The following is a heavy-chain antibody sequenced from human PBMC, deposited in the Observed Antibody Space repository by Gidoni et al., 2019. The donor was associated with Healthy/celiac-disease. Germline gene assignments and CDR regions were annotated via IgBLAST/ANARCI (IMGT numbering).Heavy chain of an antibody. CDR1: GFTFSSHW. J-gene: IGHJ6*02. D-gene: IGHD6-19*01. CDR2: IKQDGSEK. V-gene: IGHV3-7*01. Sequence: EVQLVESGGGLVQPGGSLRLSCAASGFTFSSHWLSWVRQAPGKGLEWVANIKQDGSEKYYVDSVKVRFTISRDNAKNSLYLQINSLRAEDTAVYYCARAPGFRIAVAGYYYYYYGMDVWGQGTTVTVSS. CDR3: ARAPGFRIAVAGYYYYYYGMDV.